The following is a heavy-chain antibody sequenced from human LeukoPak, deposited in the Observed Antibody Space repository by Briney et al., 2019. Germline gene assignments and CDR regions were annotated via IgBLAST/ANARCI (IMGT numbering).Heavy chain of an antibody. CDR2: LLYDGNTK. D-gene: IGHD1-14*01. V-gene: IGHV3-33*01. CDR3: ARDHRPEIQYYYMDV. Sequence: AGPLRLSCAASGFSLSNYGMHWVRQPPGKGLEWVAALLYDGNTKHYADSVKGRFTISRDISKNTFYLQMNSLTAEDTAVYYCARDHRPEIQYYYMDVWGKGTTVAVSS. J-gene: IGHJ6*03. CDR1: GFSLSNYG.